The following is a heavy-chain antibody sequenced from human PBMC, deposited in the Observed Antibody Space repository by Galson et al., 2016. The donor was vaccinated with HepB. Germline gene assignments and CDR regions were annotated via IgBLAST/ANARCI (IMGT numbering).Heavy chain of an antibody. J-gene: IGHJ4*02. CDR2: IKPDGSEK. CDR3: ARKPMAGPRSYFDY. D-gene: IGHD6-19*01. Sequence: SLRLSCAASGFTFSTYWMNWVRQAPGKGLEWVANIKPDGSEKYYVDSVKGRFTISRDSSQNTLYLQMNSLRTEDTAVYFCARKPMAGPRSYFDYWGQGTLVTVSS. CDR1: GFTFSTYW. V-gene: IGHV3-7*01.